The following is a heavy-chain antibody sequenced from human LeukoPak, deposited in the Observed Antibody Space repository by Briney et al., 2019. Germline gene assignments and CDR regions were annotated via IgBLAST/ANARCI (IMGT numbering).Heavy chain of an antibody. V-gene: IGHV3-21*01. CDR3: ARRAGDSSFQWGFDF. CDR1: GFTFSSYS. J-gene: IGHJ4*02. Sequence: GRSLRLSCAASGFTFSSYSMNWVRQAPGKWLEWVSSISSSSSDIYDADSVKGRFTISRDNAKNSLYLQMNNLRADDTAVYYCARRAGDSSFQWGFDFWGQGTLVTVSS. CDR2: ISSSSSDI. D-gene: IGHD2-21*02.